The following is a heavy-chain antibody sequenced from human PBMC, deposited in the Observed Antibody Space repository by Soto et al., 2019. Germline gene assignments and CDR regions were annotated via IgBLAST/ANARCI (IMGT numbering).Heavy chain of an antibody. CDR1: GGSISSTGSY. V-gene: IGHV4-61*08. D-gene: IGHD3-22*01. CDR3: ARATYYYYRGGYLYYFDY. Sequence: SETLSLTCTVSGGSISSTGSYWGWIRQPPGKGLEWIGYIYYTGSTNYNPSLKSRVTVSVDTSKNQFSLKLSSVTAADTAVYYCARATYYYYRGGYLYYFDYWGQGTLVTXSA. CDR2: IYYTGST. J-gene: IGHJ4*02.